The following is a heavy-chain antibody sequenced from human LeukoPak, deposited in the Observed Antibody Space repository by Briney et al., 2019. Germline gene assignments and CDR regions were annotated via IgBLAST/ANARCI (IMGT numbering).Heavy chain of an antibody. D-gene: IGHD6-19*01. J-gene: IGHJ4*02. CDR3: ARGNSSGRASYYFDY. V-gene: IGHV4-34*01. CDR2: INHSGST. CDR1: GGSFSGYY. Sequence: SETLSLTCAVYGGSFSGYYWSWIRQPPGKGLEWIGEINHSGSTNYNPSLKSRVTISVDTSKSQFSLKLSSVTAADTAVYYCARGNSSGRASYYFDYWGQGTLVTVSS.